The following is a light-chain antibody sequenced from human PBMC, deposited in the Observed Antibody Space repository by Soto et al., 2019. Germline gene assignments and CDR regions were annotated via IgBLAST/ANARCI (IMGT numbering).Light chain of an antibody. J-gene: IGLJ1*01. V-gene: IGLV2-14*03. Sequence: QSVLTQPASVSGSSGQSITISCTGTSSDVGGYNYVSWYQQHPGKAPKLIISAVTNRASGVSNRFSGSKSGNTASLTISGLQAEDEADYYCSSYTNTKSDVFGSGTKVTVL. CDR1: SSDVGGYNY. CDR3: SSYTNTKSDV. CDR2: AVT.